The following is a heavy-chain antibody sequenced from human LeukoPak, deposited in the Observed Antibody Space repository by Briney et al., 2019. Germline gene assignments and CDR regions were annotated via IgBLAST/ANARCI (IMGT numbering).Heavy chain of an antibody. Sequence: RGSLRLSCAVSGFTFTSYAMHWVRQAPGKGLEWVAVVLYDGSNKDHADSVTGRFTISRDNSKNTLYLQMNSLRVEDTAVYYCARDNRKYYYDSSGYYYEDAFDIWGQGTMVTVSS. CDR1: GFTFTSYA. CDR2: VLYDGSNK. CDR3: ARDNRKYYYDSSGYYYEDAFDI. J-gene: IGHJ3*02. D-gene: IGHD3-22*01. V-gene: IGHV3-30-3*01.